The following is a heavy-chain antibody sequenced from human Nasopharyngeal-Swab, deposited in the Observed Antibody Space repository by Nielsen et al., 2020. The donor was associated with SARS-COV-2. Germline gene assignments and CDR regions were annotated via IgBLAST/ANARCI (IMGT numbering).Heavy chain of an antibody. D-gene: IGHD2-21*01. J-gene: IGHJ4*02. V-gene: IGHV1-69*08. CDR2: IIPLIGTP. CDR1: GGTFNSYS. CDR3: ARVGCYDDFVD. Sequence: SVKVSCKVSGGTFNSYSFSWVRQAPGQGLEWMGRIIPLIGTPDYAQNFQGRVTIGADKSTTTVYLEMRRLRPDDTAIYYCARVGCYDDFVDWGQGTLVTVSS.